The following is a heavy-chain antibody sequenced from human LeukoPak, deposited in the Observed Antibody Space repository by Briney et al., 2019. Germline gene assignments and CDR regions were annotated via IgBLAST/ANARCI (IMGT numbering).Heavy chain of an antibody. CDR3: ASNDRQHYSYGID. Sequence: ASVKVSCKASGGTFSSYAISWVRQAPGQGLEWMGGIIPIFGTANYAQKFQGRVTITADKSTSTAYMELSSLRSEDTAVYYCASNDRQHYSYGIDWGQGTLVTVSS. CDR2: IIPIFGTA. D-gene: IGHD5-18*01. J-gene: IGHJ4*02. CDR1: GGTFSSYA. V-gene: IGHV1-69*06.